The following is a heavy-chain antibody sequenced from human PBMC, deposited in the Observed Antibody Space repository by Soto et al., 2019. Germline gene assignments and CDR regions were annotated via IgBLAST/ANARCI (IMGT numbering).Heavy chain of an antibody. CDR3: ARDKFDYYDSSGYYMGAFDI. V-gene: IGHV4-59*01. CDR2: IYYSGST. Sequence: PSETLSLTCTVSGGSISSYYWIWIRQPPGKGLEWIGYIYYSGSTNYNPSLKSRVTISVDTSENQFSLKLSSVTAADTAVYYCARDKFDYYDSSGYYMGAFDIWGQGTMVTVSS. D-gene: IGHD3-22*01. CDR1: GGSISSYY. J-gene: IGHJ3*02.